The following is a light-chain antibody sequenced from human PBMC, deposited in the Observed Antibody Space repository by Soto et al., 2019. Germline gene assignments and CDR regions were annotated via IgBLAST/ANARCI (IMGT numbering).Light chain of an antibody. CDR2: GAS. V-gene: IGKV3-11*01. Sequence: EIVLTQSPASLSLSPGERATLSCRASQSVDSYLVWYEQKPGQAPRLLIFGASNRATGIPARFSGSGSGTDFTLTINSLEPEDSAVYYCQQRHMSPITFGQGTRLEIK. CDR1: QSVDSY. CDR3: QQRHMSPIT. J-gene: IGKJ5*01.